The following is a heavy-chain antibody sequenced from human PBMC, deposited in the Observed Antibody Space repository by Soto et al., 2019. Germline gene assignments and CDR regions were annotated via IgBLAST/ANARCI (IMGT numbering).Heavy chain of an antibody. D-gene: IGHD6-13*01. CDR2: ISYNGNP. J-gene: IGHJ4*02. CDR3: AKGGPSSKPFDY. CDR1: GDSISNYY. Sequence: SETLSLTCTVSGDSISNYYWSWIRQPPGKGLEFIGYISYNGNPNYSPSLKSRVTISVDTSKNQFSLKLNSVTAADTALYYCAKGGPSSKPFDYWGQGILVTVSS. V-gene: IGHV4-59*01.